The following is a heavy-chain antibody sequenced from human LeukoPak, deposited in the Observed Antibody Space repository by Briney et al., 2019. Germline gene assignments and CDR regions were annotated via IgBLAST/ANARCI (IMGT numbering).Heavy chain of an antibody. CDR1: GYTFTRYA. J-gene: IGHJ3*01. D-gene: IGHD6-19*01. CDR3: ARDYTSAEWLGFAFDV. V-gene: IGHV1-18*01. CDR2: INPFNGNT. Sequence: ASVKVSCKASGYTFTRYAISWVRQAPGQGLEWMGWINPFNGNTNDAERFQGRVIMTTDTSTRTAYMELRSLRSDDTTVYYCARDYTSAEWLGFAFDVWGQGTMISVSS.